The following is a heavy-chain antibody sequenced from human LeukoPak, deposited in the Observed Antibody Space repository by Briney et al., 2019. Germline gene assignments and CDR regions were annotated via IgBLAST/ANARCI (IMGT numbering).Heavy chain of an antibody. Sequence: SETLSLTCTVSGYSISTSYYWGWIRQPPGKGLEWIGSIYYSGSTYYNPSLKSRVTISVDTSKNQFSLKLSSVTAADTAVYYCARGMGATTWFDPWGQGTLVTVSS. CDR3: ARGMGATTWFDP. J-gene: IGHJ5*02. CDR1: GYSISTSYY. CDR2: IYYSGST. D-gene: IGHD1-26*01. V-gene: IGHV4-38-2*02.